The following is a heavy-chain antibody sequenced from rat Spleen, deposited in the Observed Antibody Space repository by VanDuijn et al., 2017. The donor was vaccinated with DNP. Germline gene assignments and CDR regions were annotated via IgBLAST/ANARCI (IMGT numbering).Heavy chain of an antibody. V-gene: IGHV5-7*01. CDR3: ARLLGYFDF. CDR1: GFTFSDYN. J-gene: IGHJ1*01. Sequence: EVQLVESGGGLVQPGRSLRVSCAVSGFTFSDYNMAWIRQVPGKGLEWVASIANSGTRTYYRDSVKGRFTISRDNAKSTLYLQMDSLRSEDTATYYCARLLGYFDFWGPGTMVTVSS. CDR2: IANSGTRT.